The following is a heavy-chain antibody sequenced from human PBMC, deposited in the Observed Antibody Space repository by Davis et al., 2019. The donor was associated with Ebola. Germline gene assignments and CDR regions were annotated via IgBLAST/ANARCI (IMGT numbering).Heavy chain of an antibody. CDR2: ISTYNGNT. J-gene: IGHJ4*02. V-gene: IGHV1-18*01. CDR1: GYTFTTYG. Sequence: AASVKVSCKASGYTFTTYGISWVRQAPGQGPEWMGWISTYNGNTNYAQKFQGRVTMTTDTSTSTAYMELRSLTSDDTAVYYCARDWNTAMVSGLDYWGQGTLVTVSS. D-gene: IGHD5-18*01. CDR3: ARDWNTAMVSGLDY.